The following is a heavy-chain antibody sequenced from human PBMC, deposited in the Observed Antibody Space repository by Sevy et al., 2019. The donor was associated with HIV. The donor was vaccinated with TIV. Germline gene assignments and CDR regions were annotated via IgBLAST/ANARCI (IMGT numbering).Heavy chain of an antibody. CDR3: ARGKQQLVRGGYYFDY. V-gene: IGHV3-53*01. Sequence: GSLRLSCAASGFTVSSNYMSWVRQAPGKGLEWVSVIYSGGSTYYADSVKGRFTISRDNSKNTLYLQMNSLRAEDTAVYYCARGKQQLVRGGYYFDYWGQGTLVTVSS. CDR2: IYSGGST. CDR1: GFTVSSNY. D-gene: IGHD6-13*01. J-gene: IGHJ4*02.